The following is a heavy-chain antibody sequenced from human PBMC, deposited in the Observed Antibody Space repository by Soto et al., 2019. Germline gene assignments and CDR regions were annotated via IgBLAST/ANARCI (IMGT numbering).Heavy chain of an antibody. Sequence: PSETLSLTCSVSGGSISSGYWTWIRQPPGKGLEWIGYIYYGGSINYNPSLKSRVIISVDTAKNQFSLRLSSVTAADTAVYYCTGAYYGINGYSLDPWGQGTSVTVSS. CDR2: IYYGGSI. CDR3: TGAYYGINGYSLDP. CDR1: GGSISSGY. V-gene: IGHV4-59*01. D-gene: IGHD3-22*01. J-gene: IGHJ5*02.